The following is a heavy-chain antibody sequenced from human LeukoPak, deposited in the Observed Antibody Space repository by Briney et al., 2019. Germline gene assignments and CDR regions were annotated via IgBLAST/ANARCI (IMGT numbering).Heavy chain of an antibody. V-gene: IGHV3-21*04. J-gene: IGHJ4*02. CDR1: GFTFSSYS. Sequence: GGSLRLSCAASGFTFSSYSMNWVRQAPGKGLEWVSSISSSSSYIYYADSVKGRFTISRDNSKNTLYLQMNNLRAEDTAIYYCAKAANYDILTGYYLDYWGQGTLVTVSS. CDR3: AKAANYDILTGYYLDY. CDR2: ISSSSSYI. D-gene: IGHD3-9*01.